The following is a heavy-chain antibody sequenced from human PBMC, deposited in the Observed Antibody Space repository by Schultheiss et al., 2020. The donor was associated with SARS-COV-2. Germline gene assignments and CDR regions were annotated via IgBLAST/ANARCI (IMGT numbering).Heavy chain of an antibody. CDR3: ARDQGSGSHRRDFDY. D-gene: IGHD1-26*01. CDR2: ISSSSSYI. CDR1: GFTFSSYS. Sequence: GGSLRLSCAASGFTFSSYSMNWVRQAPGKGLEWVSSISSSSSYIYYADSVKGRFTISRDNAKNSLYLQMNSLRAGDTAVYYCARDQGSGSHRRDFDYWGQGTLVTVSS. V-gene: IGHV3-21*01. J-gene: IGHJ4*02.